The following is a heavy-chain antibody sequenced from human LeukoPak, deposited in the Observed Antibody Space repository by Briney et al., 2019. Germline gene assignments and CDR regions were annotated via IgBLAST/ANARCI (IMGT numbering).Heavy chain of an antibody. CDR2: INPNSGGT. J-gene: IGHJ3*02. CDR3: ARGFAEEGTTTGAFDI. V-gene: IGHV1-2*02. D-gene: IGHD1-7*01. Sequence: ASVKVSCKASGYTFSGYYVHWVRQAPGQGLEWMGWINPNSGGTNYAQNFQGRLTMTRDTSISTAYMELRRLGSDDTAVYYCARGFAEEGTTTGAFDIWGHGTMVTVSS. CDR1: GYTFSGYY.